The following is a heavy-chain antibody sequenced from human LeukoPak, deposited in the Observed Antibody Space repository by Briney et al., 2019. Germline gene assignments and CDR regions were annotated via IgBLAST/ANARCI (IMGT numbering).Heavy chain of an antibody. Sequence: PGGSLRLSCAASGFTFSNYAMNWVRQAPGKGLEWVSLISGSTGSTYYADSVKGRFSISRDNSKNTLYLQMNSLRAEDTAVYYCAKVSVYGSGSYSPPYYFDYWGQGTLVTVSS. CDR2: ISGSTGST. CDR1: GFTFSNYA. J-gene: IGHJ4*02. V-gene: IGHV3-23*01. D-gene: IGHD3-10*01. CDR3: AKVSVYGSGSYSPPYYFDY.